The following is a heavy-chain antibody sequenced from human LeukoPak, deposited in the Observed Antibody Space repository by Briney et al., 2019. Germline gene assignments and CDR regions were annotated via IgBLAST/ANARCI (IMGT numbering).Heavy chain of an antibody. J-gene: IGHJ4*02. CDR2: IGRSGSAI. Sequence: GGSLRLSCAASGFTFSDYEMNWVRQAPGKGLKWLSYIGRSGSAIHYADSVKGRFTISRDNAENSLYLQMNSLRAEDTAVYYCARDGAPHYTTGWVFFDYWGQGTLVTVSS. D-gene: IGHD6-25*01. V-gene: IGHV3-48*03. CDR3: ARDGAPHYTTGWVFFDY. CDR1: GFTFSDYE.